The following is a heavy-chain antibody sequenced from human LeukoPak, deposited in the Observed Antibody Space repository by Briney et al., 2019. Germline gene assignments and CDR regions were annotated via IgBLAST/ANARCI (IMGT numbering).Heavy chain of an antibody. Sequence: GGSLRLSCAASGFTFSSYWMSWVRQAPGKGLEWVANIKQDGSEKYYADSVKGRFTISRDNAKNSLYLQMNSLRAEDTAVYYCARFQYYDFWSGYYFDYWGQGTLVTVSS. D-gene: IGHD3-3*01. CDR1: GFTFSSYW. V-gene: IGHV3-7*01. CDR2: IKQDGSEK. CDR3: ARFQYYDFWSGYYFDY. J-gene: IGHJ4*02.